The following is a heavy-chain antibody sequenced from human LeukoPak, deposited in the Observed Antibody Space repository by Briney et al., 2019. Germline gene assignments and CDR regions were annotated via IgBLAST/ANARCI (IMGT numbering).Heavy chain of an antibody. D-gene: IGHD2-15*01. CDR3: ARGVVVAATLLFDY. Sequence: ASVKVSCKASVYTFTGYYMHWVRQAPGQGLEWMGWINPNSGGTNYAQKFQGRVTMTRDTSISTAYMELSRLRSDDTAVYYCARGVVVAATLLFDYWGQGTLLTVSS. V-gene: IGHV1-2*02. J-gene: IGHJ4*02. CDR2: INPNSGGT. CDR1: VYTFTGYY.